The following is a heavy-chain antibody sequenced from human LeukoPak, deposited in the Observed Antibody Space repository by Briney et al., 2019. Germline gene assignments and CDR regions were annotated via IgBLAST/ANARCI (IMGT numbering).Heavy chain of an antibody. J-gene: IGHJ1*01. V-gene: IGHV1-18*01. CDR1: GYTFTSYG. D-gene: IGHD3-22*01. Sequence: ASVKVSCKASGYTFTSYGISWVRQAPGQGLEWMGWISAYNGNTNYAQKLQGRVTMTTDTSTSTAYMELSRLRSDDTAVYYCARDPGPHYYDSSGYFQHWGQGTLVTVSS. CDR3: ARDPGPHYYDSSGYFQH. CDR2: ISAYNGNT.